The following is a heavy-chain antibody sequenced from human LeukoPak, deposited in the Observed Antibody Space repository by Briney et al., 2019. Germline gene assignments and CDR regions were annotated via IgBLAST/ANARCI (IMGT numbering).Heavy chain of an antibody. CDR2: IIPIFGTA. V-gene: IGHV1-69*05. CDR3: ATHLRFLEWWGLYAFDI. Sequence: ASVKVSCKASGGTFSSYAISWVRQAPGQGLEWMGGIIPIFGTANYAQKFQGRVTITTDESTSTAYMELSSLRSEDTAVYYCATHLRFLEWWGLYAFDIWGQGTMVTVSS. D-gene: IGHD3-3*01. CDR1: GGTFSSYA. J-gene: IGHJ3*02.